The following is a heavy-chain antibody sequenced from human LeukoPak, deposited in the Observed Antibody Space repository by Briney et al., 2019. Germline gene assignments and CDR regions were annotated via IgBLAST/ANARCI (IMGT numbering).Heavy chain of an antibody. Sequence: GGSLRLSCAASGFTVSSNYMSWVRQAPGKGLEWVSVIYSGGFTYYADSVKGRFTISRDNSKNTLYLQMNTLRVEDTAVYYCASSIAVAGTLDYWGQGTLVTVSS. D-gene: IGHD6-19*01. CDR2: IYSGGFT. CDR1: GFTVSSNY. CDR3: ASSIAVAGTLDY. J-gene: IGHJ4*02. V-gene: IGHV3-53*01.